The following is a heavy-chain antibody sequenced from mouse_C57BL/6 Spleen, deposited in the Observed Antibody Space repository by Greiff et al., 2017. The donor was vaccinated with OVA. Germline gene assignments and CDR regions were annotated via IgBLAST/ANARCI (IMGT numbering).Heavy chain of an antibody. V-gene: IGHV1-85*01. D-gene: IGHD3-3*01. Sequence: VKLVESGPELVKPGASVKLSCKASGYTFTSYDINWVKQRPGQGLEWIGWIYPRDGSTKYNEKFKGKATLTVDTSSSTAYMELHSLTSEDSAVYFCAKDLPRDAMDYWGQGTSVTVSS. CDR3: AKDLPRDAMDY. CDR1: GYTFTSYD. CDR2: IYPRDGST. J-gene: IGHJ4*01.